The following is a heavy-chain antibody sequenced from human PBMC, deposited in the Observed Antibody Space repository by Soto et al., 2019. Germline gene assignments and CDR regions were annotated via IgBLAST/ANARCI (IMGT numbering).Heavy chain of an antibody. D-gene: IGHD6-19*01. CDR2: TYYRSKWYN. V-gene: IGHV6-1*01. J-gene: IGHJ6*02. CDR1: GDSVSSNSAA. CDR3: ARGGSGWFPFYYYYGMDV. Sequence: SQTLSLTCAISGDSVSSNSAAWNWIRQSPSRGLEWLGRTYYRSKWYNDYAVSVKSRITINPDTSKNQFSLQLNSVTPEDTAVYYCARGGSGWFPFYYYYGMDVWGQGTTVTVSS.